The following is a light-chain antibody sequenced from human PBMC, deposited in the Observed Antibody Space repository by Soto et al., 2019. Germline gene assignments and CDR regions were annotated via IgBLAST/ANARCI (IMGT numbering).Light chain of an antibody. V-gene: IGKV2D-30*01. CDR1: QSLVYNDGNTY. CDR3: MQGTHGLGT. CDR2: EVS. J-gene: IGKJ1*01. Sequence: DDVMTQSPLSLPVTLGQPASISCRSSQSLVYNDGNTYLDWFQQRPGQSPRRLIYEVSNWDSGVPDRFGGSGSGTDFTLKISRVEAEDVGVYYCMQGTHGLGTFGQGTKVEIK.